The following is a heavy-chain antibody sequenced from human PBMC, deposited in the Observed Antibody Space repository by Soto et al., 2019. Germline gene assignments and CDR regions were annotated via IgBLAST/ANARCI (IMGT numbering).Heavy chain of an antibody. CDR2: IYYSGST. CDR3: ARTPRGGYCSGGSCPRFAY. CDR1: GGSISSGDYY. D-gene: IGHD2-15*01. V-gene: IGHV4-30-4*01. Sequence: PSETLSLTCTVSGGSISSGDYYWSWIRQPPGKGLEWIGYIYYSGSTYYNPSLKSRVTISVDTSKNQFSLKLSSVTAADTAVYYCARTPRGGYCSGGSCPRFAYWGQGTLVTVS. J-gene: IGHJ4*02.